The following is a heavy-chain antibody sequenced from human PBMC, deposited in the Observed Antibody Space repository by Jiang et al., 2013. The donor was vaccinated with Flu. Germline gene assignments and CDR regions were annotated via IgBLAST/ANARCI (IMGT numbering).Heavy chain of an antibody. CDR3: ASQIIDPNYYYYGMDV. CDR2: ISSSSSTI. D-gene: IGHD3-10*01. Sequence: WVSYISSSSSTIYYADSVKGRFTISRDNAKNSLYLQMNSLRAEDTAVYYCASQIIDPNYYYYGMDVWGQGTTVTVSS. J-gene: IGHJ6*02. V-gene: IGHV3-48*01.